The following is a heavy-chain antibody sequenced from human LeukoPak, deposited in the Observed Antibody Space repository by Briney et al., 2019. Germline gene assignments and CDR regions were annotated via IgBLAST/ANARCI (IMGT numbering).Heavy chain of an antibody. Sequence: PSETLSLTCTVSGGSISSYYWSWIRQPAGKGLEWIGRIYTSGSTNYNPSLKSRVTISVDTSKNQFSLKLSSVTAADTAVYYCARHPNYGEYWYFDLWGRGTLVTVSS. CDR1: GGSISSYY. CDR2: IYTSGST. J-gene: IGHJ2*01. D-gene: IGHD4-17*01. V-gene: IGHV4-4*07. CDR3: ARHPNYGEYWYFDL.